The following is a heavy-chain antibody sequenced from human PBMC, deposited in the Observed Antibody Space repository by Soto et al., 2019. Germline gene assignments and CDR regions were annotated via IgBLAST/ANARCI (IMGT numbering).Heavy chain of an antibody. CDR2: ISGSGGST. V-gene: IGHV3-23*01. CDR1: GFTFTTYA. J-gene: IGHJ4*02. D-gene: IGHD2-2*01. CDR3: AKTGFGRYCSSTSCVHFDY. Sequence: EVQVLESGGGLVQPGGSLRLSCVASGFTFTTYAMTWVRQAPGKGLEWVSIISGSGGSTHDADSVKGRFMISRDNSKNTMYLPKNGLRAEDTAVYYCAKTGFGRYCSSTSCVHFDYWGQGTLVTVSS.